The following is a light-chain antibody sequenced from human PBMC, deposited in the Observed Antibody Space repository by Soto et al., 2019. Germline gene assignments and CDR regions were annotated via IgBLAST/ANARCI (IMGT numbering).Light chain of an antibody. CDR1: STDVGGYNY. Sequence: SVLTQPASVSGSPGQSTTISCTGSSTDVGGYNYVSWYQQHPGKAPKVMIYEVSNRPSGVSNRFSGSKSGNTASPTISGLQAEDEADYYCSSYTSSSTYVFGTGTKVTVL. CDR3: SSYTSSSTYV. V-gene: IGLV2-14*01. J-gene: IGLJ1*01. CDR2: EVS.